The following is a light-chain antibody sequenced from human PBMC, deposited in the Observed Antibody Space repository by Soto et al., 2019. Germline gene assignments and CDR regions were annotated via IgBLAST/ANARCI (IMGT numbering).Light chain of an antibody. CDR2: DAS. J-gene: IGKJ4*01. V-gene: IGKV1-9*01. CDR1: QGISTL. CDR3: QQVNVYPST. Sequence: IQVSQSPSSLSASVGDRVTITCLASQGISTLLAWYQQKPGKAPNLLIYDASTLHSGVPSRFSGGGSGTDFTLTISSLQPEDFATYYCQQVNVYPSTFGGGTKVDIK.